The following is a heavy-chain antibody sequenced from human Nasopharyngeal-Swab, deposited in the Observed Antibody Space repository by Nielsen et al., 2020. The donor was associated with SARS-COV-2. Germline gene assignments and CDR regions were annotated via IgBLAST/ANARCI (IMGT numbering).Heavy chain of an antibody. V-gene: IGHV3-30*18. D-gene: IGHD2-2*01. Sequence: GGSLRPSCPASGFTFISYGMHWVRQAPGKGLEWVAVISYDGSNKYYADSVKGRFTTSRDNSKNTLYLQMNSLRAEDTAVYYCAKDSSEYQLLLVPLGYWGQGTLVTVSS. J-gene: IGHJ4*02. CDR3: AKDSSEYQLLLVPLGY. CDR2: ISYDGSNK. CDR1: GFTFISYG.